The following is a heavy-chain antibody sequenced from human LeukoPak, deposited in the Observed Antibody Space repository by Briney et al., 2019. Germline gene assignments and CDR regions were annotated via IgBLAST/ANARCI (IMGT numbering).Heavy chain of an antibody. CDR2: INSDGSST. D-gene: IGHD2-21*02. CDR3: ARGNVVVTEGWFDP. CDR1: GFTFSSYW. J-gene: IGHJ5*02. V-gene: IGHV3-74*01. Sequence: GGSLRLSCAASGFTFSSYWMHWVRQAPGEGLVWVSRINSDGSSTSYADSVKGRFTISRDNAKNTLYLQMNSLRAEDTAVYYCARGNVVVTEGWFDPWGQGTLVTVSS.